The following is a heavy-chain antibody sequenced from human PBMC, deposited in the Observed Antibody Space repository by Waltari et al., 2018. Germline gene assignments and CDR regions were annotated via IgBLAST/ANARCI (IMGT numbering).Heavy chain of an antibody. CDR1: GFTFRTFG. D-gene: IGHD3-3*01. CDR3: AKDGFLEYLYSVFDS. J-gene: IGHJ4*02. Sequence: QVQLVESGGGVVQPGRSLRLPCSACGFTFRTFGMPWVRQAPGKGLESVAVISYDGSKKYYADSVKGRFTISRDNSNDTLYLQMNTLRPEDTAVYYCAKDGFLEYLYSVFDSWGQGTLVSVSS. V-gene: IGHV3-30*18. CDR2: ISYDGSKK.